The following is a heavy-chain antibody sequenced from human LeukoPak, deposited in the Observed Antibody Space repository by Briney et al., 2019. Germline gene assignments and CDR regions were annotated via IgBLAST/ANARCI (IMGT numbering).Heavy chain of an antibody. Sequence: GGSLRLSCAAFGFTFSTYWMHWVRQVPGKGLVWVSRINSDGSTTTNADSVKGRFTISRDNAKNTLYLQMNSLRAEDTALYYCARVGGPGWYGYWGQGTLVTVSS. CDR1: GFTFSTYW. CDR2: INSDGSTT. CDR3: ARVGGPGWYGY. V-gene: IGHV3-74*03. D-gene: IGHD6-19*01. J-gene: IGHJ4*02.